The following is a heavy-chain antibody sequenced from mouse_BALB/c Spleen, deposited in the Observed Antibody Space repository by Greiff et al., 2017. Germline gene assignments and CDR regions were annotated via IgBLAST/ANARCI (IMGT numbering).Heavy chain of an antibody. V-gene: IGHV5-17*02. CDR3: ARLGDYGSSYHYAMDY. CDR2: ISSGSSTI. Sequence: EVQLQQSGGGLVQPGGSRKLSCAASGFTFSSFGMHWVRQAPEKGLEWVAYISSGSSTIYYADTVKGRFTISRDNPKNTLFLQMTSLRSEDTAMYYCARLGDYGSSYHYAMDYWGQGTSVTVSS. J-gene: IGHJ4*01. D-gene: IGHD1-1*01. CDR1: GFTFSSFG.